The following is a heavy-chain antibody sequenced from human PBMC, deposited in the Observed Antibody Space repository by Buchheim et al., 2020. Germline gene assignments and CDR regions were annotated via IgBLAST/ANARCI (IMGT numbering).Heavy chain of an antibody. J-gene: IGHJ4*02. CDR2: INHSGST. Sequence: QVQLQQWGAGLLKPSETLSLTCAVYGGSFSGYYWSWIRQPPGKGLEWIGEINHSGSTNYNPSLKSRVTISVDTSKNQSSLKLSSVTAADTAVYYCARGRFDVRYYGSGSYFPVWGQGTL. CDR3: ARGRFDVRYYGSGSYFPV. CDR1: GGSFSGYY. V-gene: IGHV4-34*01. D-gene: IGHD3-10*01.